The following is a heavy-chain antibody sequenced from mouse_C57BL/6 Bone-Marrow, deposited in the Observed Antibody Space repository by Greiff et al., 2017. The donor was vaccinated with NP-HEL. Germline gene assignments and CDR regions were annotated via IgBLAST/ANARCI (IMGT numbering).Heavy chain of an antibody. CDR1: GFTFSDYG. V-gene: IGHV5-15*01. CDR3: ARHDFIAFAY. Sequence: EVMLVESGGGLVQPGGSLKLSCAASGFTFSDYGMAWVRQAPRKGPEWVAFISNLAYSIYYADTVTGRFTISRENAKNTLYLEMSSLRSEDTAMYYCARHDFIAFAYWGQGTLVTVSA. J-gene: IGHJ3*01. CDR2: ISNLAYSI. D-gene: IGHD1-1*01.